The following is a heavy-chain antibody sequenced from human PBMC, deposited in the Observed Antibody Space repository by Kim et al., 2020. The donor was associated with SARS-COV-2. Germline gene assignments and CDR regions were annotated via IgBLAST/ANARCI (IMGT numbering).Heavy chain of an antibody. J-gene: IGHJ6*02. D-gene: IGHD3-16*02. Sequence: SVKVSCKASGFTFTSSAVQWVRQARGQRLEWIGWIVVGSGNTNYAQKFQERVTITRNISTTTASMELSSLESGDTAGYSFGEGFLGFGGLSYGMEFGGQ. V-gene: IGHV1-58*01. CDR3: GEGFLGFGGLSYGMEF. CDR2: IVVGSGNT. CDR1: GFTFTSSA.